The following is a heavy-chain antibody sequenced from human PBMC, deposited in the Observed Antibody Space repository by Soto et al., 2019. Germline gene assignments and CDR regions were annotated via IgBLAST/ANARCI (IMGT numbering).Heavy chain of an antibody. V-gene: IGHV3-48*01. D-gene: IGHD7-27*01. Sequence: GGSLRLSCATSGFILSDCAMNWVRQAPGNGLEWVSYISSSSSVIDYADSVKGRFTVSRDNARNSLYLQMNSLRAEDTAVYYCARDLSWGSNWYYYMDVWGKGTTVTVSS. CDR2: ISSSSSVI. J-gene: IGHJ6*03. CDR3: ARDLSWGSNWYYYMDV. CDR1: GFILSDCA.